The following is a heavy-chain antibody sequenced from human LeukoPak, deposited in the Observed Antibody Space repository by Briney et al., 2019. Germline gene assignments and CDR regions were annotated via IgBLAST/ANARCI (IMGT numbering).Heavy chain of an antibody. CDR3: ASVLAVAHLPLAFDI. D-gene: IGHD6-19*01. CDR1: GFTFSSYA. CDR2: LYRGGST. J-gene: IGHJ3*02. Sequence: GGSLRLSCAASGFTFSSYAMHWVRQAPGKGLEWVSVLYRGGSTYYADSVKGRFTISRDNSKNTLYLQMNSLRAEDTAVYYCASVLAVAHLPLAFDIWGQGTVVTVSS. V-gene: IGHV3-53*01.